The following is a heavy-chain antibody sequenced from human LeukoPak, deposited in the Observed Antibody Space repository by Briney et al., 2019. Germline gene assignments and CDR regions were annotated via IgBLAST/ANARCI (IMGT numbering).Heavy chain of an antibody. V-gene: IGHV3-23*01. CDR1: GFTFSIYA. CDR2: ISGSGART. D-gene: IGHD1-26*01. J-gene: IGHJ4*02. CDR3: ARGVGATYFDY. Sequence: GGPLRLSCAASGFTFSIYAMSWVRQAPGKGLEWVSDISGSGARTNYADSVEGRFTISRDNSKNTVYLQMNNLRAGDTAIYYCARGVGATYFDYWGQGTLVTVSS.